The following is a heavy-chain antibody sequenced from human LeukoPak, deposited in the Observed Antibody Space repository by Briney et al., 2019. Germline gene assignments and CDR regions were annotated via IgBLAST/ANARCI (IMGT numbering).Heavy chain of an antibody. CDR3: ARAVPDKTFDH. Sequence: PSETLSLTCMVSRGSISSFYWSWMRQPPGKGLEWIGHLYNSGSTNYNPSLQSRVTISVDTSKDQFSLRLSSVTAADTAVYYCARAVPDKTFDHWGPGTLVTVSS. CDR2: LYNSGST. CDR1: RGSISSFY. J-gene: IGHJ4*02. V-gene: IGHV4-59*08.